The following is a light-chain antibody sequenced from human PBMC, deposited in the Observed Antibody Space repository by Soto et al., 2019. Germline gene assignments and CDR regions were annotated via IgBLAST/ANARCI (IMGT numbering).Light chain of an antibody. Sequence: QSVLTQPPSVSGAPGQRVTISCTGNSSNLGAGSDVHWYQQLPGAAPKLVIFGNRNRPSGVPERFSGSKSGTSASLAITGLQAEDEADYYCQAYDYSLTASVFGGGTKVTVL. CDR3: QAYDYSLTASV. J-gene: IGLJ3*02. V-gene: IGLV1-40*01. CDR2: GNR. CDR1: SSNLGAGSD.